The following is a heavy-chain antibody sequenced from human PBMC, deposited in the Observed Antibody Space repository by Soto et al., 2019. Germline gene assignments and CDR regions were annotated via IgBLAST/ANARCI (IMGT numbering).Heavy chain of an antibody. V-gene: IGHV4-4*02. Sequence: QVQLQESGPGLVKPSGTLSLTCAVSGGSISSSNWWSWVRQPPGKGLEWIGEIYHSGSTNYNPSLKSRITISVDKSKNQFSLKLSSVTAADTAVYYCARDQLWFGDFNTWGTDVWGEGTTVTVSS. CDR1: GGSISSSNW. J-gene: IGHJ6*04. CDR3: ARDQLWFGDFNTWGTDV. CDR2: IYHSGST. D-gene: IGHD3-10*01.